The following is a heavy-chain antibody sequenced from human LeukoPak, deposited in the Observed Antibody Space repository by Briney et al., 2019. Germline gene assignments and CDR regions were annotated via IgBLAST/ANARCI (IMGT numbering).Heavy chain of an antibody. CDR3: AKYGKGGGSYYNEYYYYYYMDV. CDR1: GFTFSNAW. CDR2: ISGSGGST. V-gene: IGHV3-23*01. J-gene: IGHJ6*03. Sequence: QPGGSLRLSCAASGFTFSNAWMSWVRQAPGKGLEWVSAISGSGGSTYYADSVKGRFTISRDNSKNTLYLQMNSLRAEDTAVYYCAKYGKGGGSYYNEYYYYYYMDVWGKGTTVTISS. D-gene: IGHD3-10*01.